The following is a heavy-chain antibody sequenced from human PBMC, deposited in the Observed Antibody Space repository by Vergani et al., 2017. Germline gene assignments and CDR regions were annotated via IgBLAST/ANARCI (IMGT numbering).Heavy chain of an antibody. CDR1: GGTFSSYA. J-gene: IGHJ4*02. D-gene: IGHD3-10*01. CDR3: ARELIMDYGSGSFDY. CDR2: IIPILGTA. Sequence: QVQLVQSGAEVKKPGSSVKVSCKASGGTFSSYAISWVRQAPGQGLEWMGRIIPILGTANDAQKFQGRVTITADESTSTAYMELSSLRSEDTAVYYCARELIMDYGSGSFDYWGQGTLVTVSS. V-gene: IGHV1-69*11.